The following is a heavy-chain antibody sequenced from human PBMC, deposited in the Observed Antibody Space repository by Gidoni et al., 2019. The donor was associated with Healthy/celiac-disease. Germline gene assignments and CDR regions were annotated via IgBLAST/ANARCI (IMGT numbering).Heavy chain of an antibody. Sequence: QVQLQQWGAGLLKPSETLSLTCAVHAGSLSGYSWSWLRQPPGQGLGWIGEINHSGSTNYNPTLKSRVTRTVDTSKNQLSLKLSSVTAADTAVYYCARGRGGSGSYYAYWGQGTLVTVSS. D-gene: IGHD3-10*01. CDR3: ARGRGGSGSYYAY. V-gene: IGHV4-34*01. CDR2: INHSGST. CDR1: AGSLSGYS. J-gene: IGHJ4*02.